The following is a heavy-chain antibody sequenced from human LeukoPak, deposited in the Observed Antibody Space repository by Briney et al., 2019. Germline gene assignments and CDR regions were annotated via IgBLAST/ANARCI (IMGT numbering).Heavy chain of an antibody. J-gene: IGHJ4*02. D-gene: IGHD3-22*01. CDR2: FDPEDGET. CDR1: GYTLTELS. Sequence: ASVKVSCKVSGYTLTELSMHWVRQAPGKGLEWMGGFDPEDGETIYAQKFQGRVTMTEDTSTDTAYMELSSLRSEDTAVYYCAKDVFGYVSSGYLDYWGQGTLVTVSS. V-gene: IGHV1-24*01. CDR3: AKDVFGYVSSGYLDY.